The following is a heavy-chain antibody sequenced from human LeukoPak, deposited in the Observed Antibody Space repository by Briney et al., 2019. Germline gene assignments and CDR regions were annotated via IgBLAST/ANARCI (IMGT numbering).Heavy chain of an antibody. Sequence: GGSLRLSCAASGFTFSSYSMNWARQAPGKGLVWVSRINTDGSSTSYADSVKGRFTISRDNAKNTLYLQMNSLRAEDTAVYYCARDLYCSSTSCQGAFDIWGQGTMVTVSS. CDR1: GFTFSSYS. D-gene: IGHD2-2*01. CDR3: ARDLYCSSTSCQGAFDI. J-gene: IGHJ3*02. CDR2: INTDGSST. V-gene: IGHV3-74*01.